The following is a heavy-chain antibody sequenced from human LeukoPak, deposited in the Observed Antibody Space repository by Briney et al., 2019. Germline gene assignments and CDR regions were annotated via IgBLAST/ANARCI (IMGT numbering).Heavy chain of an antibody. CDR3: AKEAGYYDILTGYYLAYLDY. CDR1: GFNFDDYE. J-gene: IGHJ4*02. V-gene: IGHV3-23*01. CDR2: ISGSGGST. Sequence: GGSLRLSCAASGFNFDDYEMTWVRQAPGKGLEWVSAISGSGGSTYYADSVKGRFTISRDNSKNTLYLQMNSLRAEDTAVYYCAKEAGYYDILTGYYLAYLDYWGQGTLVTVSS. D-gene: IGHD3-9*01.